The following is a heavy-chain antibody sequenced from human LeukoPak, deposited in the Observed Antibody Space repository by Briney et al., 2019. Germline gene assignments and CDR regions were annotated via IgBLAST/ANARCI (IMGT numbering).Heavy chain of an antibody. Sequence: GGSLRLSCAASGFTFSSYSMNWVRQAPGKGLEWVSSISSSSSYIYYADSVKGRFTISRDNAKNSLYLQMNSLRAEDTAVYYCARAADGYYDSSGYYRYYFDYWGQGTLVTASS. CDR1: GFTFSSYS. CDR3: ARAADGYYDSSGYYRYYFDY. CDR2: ISSSSSYI. D-gene: IGHD3-22*01. V-gene: IGHV3-21*01. J-gene: IGHJ4*02.